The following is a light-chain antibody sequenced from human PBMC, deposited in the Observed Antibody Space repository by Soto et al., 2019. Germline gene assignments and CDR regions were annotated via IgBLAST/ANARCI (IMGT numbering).Light chain of an antibody. CDR1: QSVSST. CDR2: GAS. Sequence: EIGMTQSPATLSVSPGERATLSCRASQSVSSTLAGSQQKPGQAPRPLIYGASTRATGIPARFSGSGSGTEFTLTISSLQSEDFAVYYCQQYNNWPPYTFGQGTKLEIK. V-gene: IGKV3-15*01. CDR3: QQYNNWPPYT. J-gene: IGKJ2*01.